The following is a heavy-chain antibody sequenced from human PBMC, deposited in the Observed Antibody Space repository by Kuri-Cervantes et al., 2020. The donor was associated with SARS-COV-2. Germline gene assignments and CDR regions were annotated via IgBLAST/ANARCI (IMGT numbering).Heavy chain of an antibody. CDR2: IYHSGST. V-gene: IGHV4-38-2*02. J-gene: IGHJ4*02. CDR1: GYSISSGYY. D-gene: IGHD4-17*01. Sequence: SETLSLTCTVSGYSISSGYYWGWIRQPPGKGLEWIGSIYHSGSTNYNPSLKSRVTISVDTSKNQFSLKLSSVTAADTAVYYCARYGDQSRGVFDYWGQGTLVTVSS. CDR3: ARYGDQSRGVFDY.